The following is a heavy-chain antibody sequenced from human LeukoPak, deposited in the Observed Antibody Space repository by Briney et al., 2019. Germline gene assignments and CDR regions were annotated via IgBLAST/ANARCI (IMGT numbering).Heavy chain of an antibody. CDR2: IRYDGSNK. CDR3: ARGTSYYDSSAPPGY. J-gene: IGHJ4*02. Sequence: GGSLRLSCAASGFTFSSYGMHWVRQAPGKGLEWVAFIRYDGSNKYYADSVKGRFTISRDNSKNTLYLQMNSLRAEDTAVYYCARGTSYYDSSAPPGYWGQGTLVTVSS. CDR1: GFTFSSYG. V-gene: IGHV3-30*02. D-gene: IGHD3-22*01.